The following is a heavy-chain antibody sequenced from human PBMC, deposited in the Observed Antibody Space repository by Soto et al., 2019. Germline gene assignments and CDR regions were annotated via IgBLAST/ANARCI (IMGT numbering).Heavy chain of an antibody. CDR1: GYTLTELS. CDR2: FDPEDGET. D-gene: IGHD3-10*01. V-gene: IGHV1-24*01. J-gene: IGHJ4*02. Sequence: GASVKVSCKVSGYTLTELSMHWVRQAPGKGLEWMGGFDPEDGETIYAQKFQGRVTMTEDTSTDTAYMELSSLRSEDTAVYYCAPKPYGSGSYLSSGQPFDYWGQGTLVTVSS. CDR3: APKPYGSGSYLSSGQPFDY.